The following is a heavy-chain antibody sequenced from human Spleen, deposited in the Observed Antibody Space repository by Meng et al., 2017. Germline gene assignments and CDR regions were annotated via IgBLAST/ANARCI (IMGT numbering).Heavy chain of an antibody. Sequence: GESLKISCAASGFTFSSYWMSWVRQAPGKGLEWVANIKQDGSEKYYVDSVKGRFTISRDNAKNSLYLQMNSLRAEDTAVYYCARDRYYYDSSGYWPPCMDVWGQGTTVTVSS. CDR3: ARDRYYYDSSGYWPPCMDV. V-gene: IGHV3-7*01. CDR1: GFTFSSYW. CDR2: IKQDGSEK. D-gene: IGHD3-22*01. J-gene: IGHJ6*02.